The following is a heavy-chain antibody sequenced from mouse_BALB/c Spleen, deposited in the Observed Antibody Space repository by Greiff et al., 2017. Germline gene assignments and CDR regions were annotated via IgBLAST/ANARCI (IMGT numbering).Heavy chain of an antibody. CDR2: ISSGGSYT. Sequence: EVHLVESGGDLVKPGGSLKLSCAASGFTFSSYGMSWVRQTPDKRLEWVATISSGGSYTYYPDSVKGRFTISRDNAKNTLYLQMSSLKSEDTAMYYCARHSELFFAYWGQGTLVTVSA. J-gene: IGHJ3*01. V-gene: IGHV5-6*01. CDR1: GFTFSSYG. CDR3: ARHSELFFAY.